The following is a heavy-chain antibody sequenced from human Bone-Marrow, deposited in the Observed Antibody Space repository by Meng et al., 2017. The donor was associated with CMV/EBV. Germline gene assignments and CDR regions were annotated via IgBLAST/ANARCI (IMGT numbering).Heavy chain of an antibody. V-gene: IGHV3-48*03. J-gene: IGHJ6*02. CDR2: ISSSGSTI. CDR1: GFTFSSYE. Sequence: LTCAASGFTFSSYEMNWVRQAPGKGLEWVSYISSSGSTIYYADSVKGRFTISRNNAKNSLYLQMNSLRAEDTAVYYCARDSGSPEHYYYGMDVWGQGTTVTVSS. CDR3: ARDSGSPEHYYYGMDV. D-gene: IGHD1-26*01.